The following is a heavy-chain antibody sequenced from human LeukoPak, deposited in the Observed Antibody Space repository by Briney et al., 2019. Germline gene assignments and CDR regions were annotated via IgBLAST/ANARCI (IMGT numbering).Heavy chain of an antibody. D-gene: IGHD5-18*01. CDR2: INPNSGGT. CDR3: ASSVDTAMTSDVGFDI. J-gene: IGHJ3*02. V-gene: IGHV1-2*02. Sequence: GASVKVSCKASGYTFTDYYMHWVRQAPGQGLEWMGWINPNSGGTNYAQKFQGRVTMTRDTSISTAYMELSRLRSDDTAVYYCASSVDTAMTSDVGFDIWGQGTMVTVSP. CDR1: GYTFTDYY.